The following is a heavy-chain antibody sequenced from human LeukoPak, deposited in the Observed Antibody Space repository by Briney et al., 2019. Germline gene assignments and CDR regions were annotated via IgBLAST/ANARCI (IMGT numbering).Heavy chain of an antibody. CDR3: ARDYYDSSGSLFFGY. D-gene: IGHD3-22*01. V-gene: IGHV3-64*01. CDR1: GFTFSSYA. J-gene: IGHJ4*02. CDR2: ISSDGGST. Sequence: GGSLRLSCAASGFTFSSYAMHWVRQAPGKGLEYVSAISSDGGSTYYANSVKGRFTTSRDNSKNTLYLQMGSLRAEDMAVYYCARDYYDSSGSLFFGYWGQGTLVTVSS.